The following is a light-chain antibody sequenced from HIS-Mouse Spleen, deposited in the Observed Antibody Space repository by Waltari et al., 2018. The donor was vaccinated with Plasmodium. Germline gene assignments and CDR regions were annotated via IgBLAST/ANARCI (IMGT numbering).Light chain of an antibody. J-gene: IGLJ3*02. CDR3: QAWDSSTAV. Sequence: SYELTQPPSVSVSPGQTASITCSGDKLGDKYACWYQQKPGQSPVLVIYQASKRPSGSPERFSGSNSGNTATLTISGSQAMDEADYYGQAWDSSTAVFGGGTKLTVL. CDR1: KLGDKY. CDR2: QAS. V-gene: IGLV3-1*01.